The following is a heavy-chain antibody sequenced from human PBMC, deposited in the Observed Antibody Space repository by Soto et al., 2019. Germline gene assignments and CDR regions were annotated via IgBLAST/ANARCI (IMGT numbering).Heavy chain of an antibody. D-gene: IGHD5-18*01. CDR1: GDSVSSNSAA. V-gene: IGHV6-1*01. J-gene: IGHJ6*02. Sequence: PSQTLSLTCAISGDSVSSNSAAWNWIRQSPSRGLEWLGRTYYRSKWYNDYAVSVKSRITINPDTSKNQFSLQLNSVTPEDTAVYYCAIDHNWADSYGFVIVDYYYGMYVWGQGTTVTVSS. CDR3: AIDHNWADSYGFVIVDYYYGMYV. CDR2: TYYRSKWYN.